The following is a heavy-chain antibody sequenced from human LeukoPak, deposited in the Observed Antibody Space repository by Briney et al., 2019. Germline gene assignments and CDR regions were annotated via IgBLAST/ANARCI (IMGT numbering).Heavy chain of an antibody. V-gene: IGHV3-30*04. D-gene: IGHD3-3*01. CDR1: GFTFSSYA. J-gene: IGHJ6*03. Sequence: TGGSLRLSCAASGFTFSSYAMHWVRQAPGKGLEWVAVISYDGSNKYYADSVKGRFTISRDNSKNTLYLQMNSLRAEDTAVYYCARSRITIFGVVTPNYYYYMDVWGKGTTVTVSS. CDR3: ARSRITIFGVVTPNYYYYMDV. CDR2: ISYDGSNK.